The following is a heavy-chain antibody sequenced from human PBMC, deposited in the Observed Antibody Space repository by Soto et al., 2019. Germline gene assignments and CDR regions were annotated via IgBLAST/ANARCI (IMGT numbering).Heavy chain of an antibody. CDR3: ARGNPRHDTPAHYGMDV. Sequence: ASVKVSCKASGGTFSSYAISWVRQAPGQGLEWMGGIIPIFGTANYAQKFQGRVTITADESTSTAYMELSSLRSEDTAVYYCARGNPRHDTPAHYGMDVWGQGTTVTV. D-gene: IGHD3-9*01. CDR2: IIPIFGTA. V-gene: IGHV1-69*13. CDR1: GGTFSSYA. J-gene: IGHJ6*02.